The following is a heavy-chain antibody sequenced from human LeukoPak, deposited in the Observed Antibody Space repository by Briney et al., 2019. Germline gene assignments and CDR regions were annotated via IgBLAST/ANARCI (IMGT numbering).Heavy chain of an antibody. J-gene: IGHJ4*02. D-gene: IGHD2-2*01. CDR2: IYYSGST. V-gene: IGHV4-31*03. Sequence: SETLSLTCTVSGGSISSGGYYWSWIRQHTGQGLEWIGYIYYSGSTYYNPSLKSRVTISVDTSKNQFSLKLSSVTAADTAVYYCARGRVVPPAVSFDYWGQGTLVTVSS. CDR3: ARGRVVPPAVSFDY. CDR1: GGSISSGGYY.